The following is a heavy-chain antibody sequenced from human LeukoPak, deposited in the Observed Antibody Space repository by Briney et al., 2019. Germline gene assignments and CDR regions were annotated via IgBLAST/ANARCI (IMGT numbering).Heavy chain of an antibody. Sequence: GGSLRLSCVGSGFTFRSHAMSWVRQAPVKGLEFVSGIYENGGTTYYADSVKGRFSISRDNSKNTLYLQMDSLRGEDTAVYYCAKDFRIGYSAHFDYWGQGALVTVSS. V-gene: IGHV3-23*01. CDR2: IYENGGTT. CDR3: AKDFRIGYSAHFDY. D-gene: IGHD2-21*01. J-gene: IGHJ4*02. CDR1: GFTFRSHA.